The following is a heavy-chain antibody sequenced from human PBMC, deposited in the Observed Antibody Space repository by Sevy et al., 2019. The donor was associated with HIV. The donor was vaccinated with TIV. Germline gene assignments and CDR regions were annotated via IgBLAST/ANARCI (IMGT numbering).Heavy chain of an antibody. CDR1: GFTFSTYA. Sequence: GGSLRLSCAVSGFTFSTYAMHWVRQAPGKGLECVAIVSSDGSEINYADSVKGRFTISRDNSRNTLYLQMNSLRTEDTALYYCARDQLGSMDYWGQGTLVTVSS. V-gene: IGHV3-30-3*01. D-gene: IGHD7-27*01. J-gene: IGHJ4*02. CDR2: VSSDGSEI. CDR3: ARDQLGSMDY.